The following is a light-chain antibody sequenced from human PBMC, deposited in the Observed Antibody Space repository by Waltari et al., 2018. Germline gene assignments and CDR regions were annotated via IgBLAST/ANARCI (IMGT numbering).Light chain of an antibody. CDR2: EDR. Sequence: SYELTQPPSVSVSPGQTASIPCSGDNLGDKFASWYQQKPGQSPVLVIYEDRKRPSGIPERFSGSNSGNTATLTISGTQAMDEADYYCRAWDISIVVFGGGTKLTVL. CDR3: RAWDISIVV. CDR1: NLGDKF. J-gene: IGLJ2*01. V-gene: IGLV3-1*01.